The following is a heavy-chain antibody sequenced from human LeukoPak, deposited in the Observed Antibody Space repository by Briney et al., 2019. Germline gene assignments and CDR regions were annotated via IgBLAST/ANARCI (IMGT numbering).Heavy chain of an antibody. D-gene: IGHD3-9*01. Sequence: GGSLRLSCAASGFTFSSYTMNWVRQAPGKGLEWVSSISSSSSYMYYAESVKGRFTMSRDNAKNSLYLQMNSLRAEDTAVYYCARATTYDILTGYFDYWGQGTLVTVSS. V-gene: IGHV3-21*01. CDR3: ARATTYDILTGYFDY. CDR1: GFTFSSYT. J-gene: IGHJ4*02. CDR2: ISSSSSYM.